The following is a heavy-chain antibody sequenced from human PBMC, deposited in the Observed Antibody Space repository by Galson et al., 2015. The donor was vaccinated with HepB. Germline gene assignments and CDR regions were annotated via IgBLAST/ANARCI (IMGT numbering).Heavy chain of an antibody. CDR2: IYYRGTT. CDR3: ARHAEDYFESSGNNWFAP. CDR1: GGSLSGYY. D-gene: IGHD3-22*01. V-gene: IGHV4-59*08. Sequence: ETLSLTCSVSGGSLSGYYWSWIRQPPGKGLEWIGYIYYRGTTSYNPALRSRATISVDTSKNQFSLRLSSVAAADTAVYYCARHAEDYFESSGNNWFAPWGQGTLVTVSS. J-gene: IGHJ5*02.